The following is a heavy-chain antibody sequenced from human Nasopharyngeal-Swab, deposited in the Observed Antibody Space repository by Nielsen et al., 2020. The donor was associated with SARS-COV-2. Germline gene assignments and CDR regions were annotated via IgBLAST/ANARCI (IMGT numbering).Heavy chain of an antibody. CDR3: ARHHFQTIFGVVTSTWYFDY. J-gene: IGHJ4*02. CDR1: GGSISSYY. D-gene: IGHD3-3*01. Sequence: SETLSLTCTVSGGSISSYYWSWIRQPPGKGLEWIGCIYYSGSTNYNPSLKSRVTISVDTSKNQFSLKLSSVTAADTAVYYCARHHFQTIFGVVTSTWYFDYWGQGTLVTVSS. V-gene: IGHV4-59*08. CDR2: IYYSGST.